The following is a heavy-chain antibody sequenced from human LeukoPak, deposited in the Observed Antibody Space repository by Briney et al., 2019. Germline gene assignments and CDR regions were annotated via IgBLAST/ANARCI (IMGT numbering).Heavy chain of an antibody. CDR1: GGFISSYF. V-gene: IGHV4-59*08. CDR2: IYYSGST. Sequence: PSETLSLTCTVSGGFISSYFWSWIRRPPGKGLEWIGYIYYSGSTNYNPSLKSRVTISVDTSKNQFSLKLSSVTAADTAVHYCARQGSYCRGGSCYFHYGMDVWGQGTTVTVSS. D-gene: IGHD2-15*01. J-gene: IGHJ6*02. CDR3: ARQGSYCRGGSCYFHYGMDV.